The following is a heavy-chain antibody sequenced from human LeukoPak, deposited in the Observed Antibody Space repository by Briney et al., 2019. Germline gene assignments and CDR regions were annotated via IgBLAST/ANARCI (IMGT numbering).Heavy chain of an antibody. V-gene: IGHV3-23*01. CDR1: QFTFSNYA. D-gene: IGHD2-15*01. J-gene: IGHJ2*01. CDR3: AKGPAPYCSGGSCYSPHWYFDL. CDR2: ISGSGNTT. Sequence: GGSLRLSCAASQFTFSNYAMSWVRQAPGKGLEWVSAISGSGNTTYFGDSVTGRFTISRDNPKNTVYLQMNRLSAEDTAVYYCAKGPAPYCSGGSCYSPHWYFDLWGRGTLVTVSS.